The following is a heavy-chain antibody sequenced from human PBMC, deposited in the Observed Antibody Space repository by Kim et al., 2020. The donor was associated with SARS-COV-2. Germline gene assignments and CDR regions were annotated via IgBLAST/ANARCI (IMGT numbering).Heavy chain of an antibody. V-gene: IGHV4-59*13. CDR3: ARGAGWWDV. Sequence: SETLSLTCTVSGGYINNYYWSWIQQPPGKGLEWVGFIQYTGNTRYNPSLKSRVTISLDTSENHFSLSLTSVTAADTAVYYCARGAGWWDVWGHGTTVTVSS. D-gene: IGHD2-8*01. CDR1: GGYINNYY. CDR2: IQYTGNT. J-gene: IGHJ6*02.